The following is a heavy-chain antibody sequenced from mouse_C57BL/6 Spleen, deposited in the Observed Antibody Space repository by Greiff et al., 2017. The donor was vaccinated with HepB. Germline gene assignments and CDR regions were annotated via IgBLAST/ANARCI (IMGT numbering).Heavy chain of an antibody. V-gene: IGHV1-15*01. D-gene: IGHD4-1*01. CDR3: TRRGTGYYVMDY. CDR2: IDPETGGT. J-gene: IGHJ4*01. Sequence: QVQLQPSGAELVRPGASVTLSCKASGYTFTDYEMHWVKQTPVHGLEWIGAIDPETGGTAYNQKFKGKAILTAYKSSSTAYMELRSLTSEDSAVYYCTRRGTGYYVMDYWSQGTSDTDCS. CDR1: GYTFTDYE.